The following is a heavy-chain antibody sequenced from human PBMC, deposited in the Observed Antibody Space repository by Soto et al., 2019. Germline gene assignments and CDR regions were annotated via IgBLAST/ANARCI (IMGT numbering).Heavy chain of an antibody. Sequence: GGSLRLSCAASGFDFSSYAMSWVRQAPGKGLECISLISGTGVPTLYAESVKGRFSVSRDNSRDTLFLEMNNLGVDDTAMYYCAKSFCSSSSCFFLWVDPWGPGTLVTVSS. V-gene: IGHV3-23*01. J-gene: IGHJ5*02. CDR1: GFDFSSYA. CDR3: AKSFCSSSSCFFLWVDP. CDR2: ISGTGVPT. D-gene: IGHD2-2*01.